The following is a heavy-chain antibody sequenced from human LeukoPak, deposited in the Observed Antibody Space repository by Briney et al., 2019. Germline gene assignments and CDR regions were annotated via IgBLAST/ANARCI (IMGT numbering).Heavy chain of an antibody. J-gene: IGHJ4*02. V-gene: IGHV4-34*01. CDR2: INHSGST. CDR1: GGSFSGYY. Sequence: SETLSLTCAVYGGSFSGYYWSWIRQPPGKGLEWIGEINHSGSTNYNPSLKGQVTISVDTSKNQFSLKLSSVTAADTAVYYCARRYRNFDYWGQGTLVTVSS. CDR3: ARRYRNFDY. D-gene: IGHD1-14*01.